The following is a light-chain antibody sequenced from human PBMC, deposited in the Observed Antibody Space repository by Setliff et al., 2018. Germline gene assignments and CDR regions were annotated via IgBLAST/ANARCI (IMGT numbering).Light chain of an antibody. CDR2: GAS. Sequence: EIVLTQSPATLSVPPGERAILSCRASQTVNSNLAWYQQKPGQAPRLLIYGASTRATGIPARFSGSGSGTEFTLTISSLQSEDFAVYFCQQYNNWPPEPFGQGTKVDIK. V-gene: IGKV3-15*01. CDR3: QQYNNWPPEP. CDR1: QTVNSN. J-gene: IGKJ1*01.